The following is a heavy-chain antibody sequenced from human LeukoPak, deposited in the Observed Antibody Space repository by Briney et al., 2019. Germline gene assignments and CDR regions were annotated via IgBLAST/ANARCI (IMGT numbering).Heavy chain of an antibody. CDR3: ARDALYDFWSGAYYFDY. D-gene: IGHD3-3*01. Sequence: GGSLRLSCAASGFTPSSYAMHLVRQAAGKGLEWVAVISYDGSNKYYADSVKGRFTISRDNSKNTLYLQMNSLRAEDTAVYYCARDALYDFWSGAYYFDYWGQGTLVTVSS. CDR2: ISYDGSNK. V-gene: IGHV3-30-3*01. CDR1: GFTPSSYA. J-gene: IGHJ4*02.